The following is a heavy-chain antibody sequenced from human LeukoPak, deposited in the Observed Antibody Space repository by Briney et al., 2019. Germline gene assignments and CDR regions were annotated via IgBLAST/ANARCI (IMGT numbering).Heavy chain of an antibody. D-gene: IGHD6-19*01. CDR3: ARRRLGWYSVDS. V-gene: IGHV4-39*01. CDR1: GGSISSSIYY. CDR2: IYYSGST. J-gene: IGHJ4*02. Sequence: SETLSLTCTVSGGSISSSIYYWGWIRQPPGKGLEWIGSIYYSGSTYYNASLKSRVTVSVDTSKNQFSLSLSSVTAADTAVYYCARRRLGWYSVDSWGQGTLVTVSS.